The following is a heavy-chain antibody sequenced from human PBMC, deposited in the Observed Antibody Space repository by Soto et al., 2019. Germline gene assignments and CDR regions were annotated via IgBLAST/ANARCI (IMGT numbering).Heavy chain of an antibody. Sequence: GGSLRLSCAASGFTFSDHYMAWVRQAPGKGLEWVGRTRNKANSYTTEYAASVKGRFTISRDDSKNSLYLQMNSLKTEDTAVYYCARTGITYYYYSSGYYREPDAFDIWGQGTMVTVSS. CDR3: ARTGITYYYYSSGYYREPDAFDI. J-gene: IGHJ3*02. CDR2: TRNKANSYTT. V-gene: IGHV3-72*01. CDR1: GFTFSDHY. D-gene: IGHD3-22*01.